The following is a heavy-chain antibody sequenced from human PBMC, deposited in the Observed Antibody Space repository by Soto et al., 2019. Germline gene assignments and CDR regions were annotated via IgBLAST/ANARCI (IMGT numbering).Heavy chain of an antibody. CDR2: ISSSGSTI. CDR1: GFTFSSYE. V-gene: IGHV3-48*03. D-gene: IGHD2-8*01. J-gene: IGHJ3*02. CDR3: ARGQNPANGVSGGNPFDI. Sequence: GGTLILCCADSGFTFSSYEMTWFRKAPGKGLELVSYISSSGSTIYYADSVKGRFTISRDNAKNSLYLQMNSLRAEDTAVSYCARGQNPANGVSGGNPFDIWGQGTMVTVSS.